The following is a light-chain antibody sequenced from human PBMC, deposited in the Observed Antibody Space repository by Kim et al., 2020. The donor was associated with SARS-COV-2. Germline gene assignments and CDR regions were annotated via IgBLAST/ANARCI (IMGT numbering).Light chain of an antibody. CDR1: SSDIGGYNY. Sequence: GQSVTISCTGTSSDIGGYNYVSWYQQHPGKAPKLMIFDVSKRPSGVPDRFSGSKSGNTASLTISGLQAEDEAGYYCCSYAGSYTLVFGGGTQLTVL. CDR2: DVS. J-gene: IGLJ3*02. CDR3: CSYAGSYTLV. V-gene: IGLV2-11*01.